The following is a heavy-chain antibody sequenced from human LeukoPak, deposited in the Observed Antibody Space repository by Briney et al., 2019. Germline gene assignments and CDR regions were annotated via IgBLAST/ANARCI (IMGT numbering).Heavy chain of an antibody. CDR2: LSGSDGST. J-gene: IGHJ4*02. Sequence: GGSLRLSCVASGFTFKTYGMSWVRQAPGKGLEWVSTLSGSDGSTYYADSVKGRFTISRHNSKSTLYLQMNSLRAEDTAVYYCAAGFYFGDYWGQGTLVTVSS. CDR1: GFTFKTYG. V-gene: IGHV3-23*01. CDR3: AAGFYFGDY. D-gene: IGHD3-3*01.